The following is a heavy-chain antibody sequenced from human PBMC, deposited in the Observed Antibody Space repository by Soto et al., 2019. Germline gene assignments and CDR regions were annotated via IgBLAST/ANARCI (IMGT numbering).Heavy chain of an antibody. J-gene: IGHJ5*02. V-gene: IGHV3-30-3*01. CDR3: ARGFRGGDADWFDP. Sequence: PGGSLRLSCAASGFTFSSYAMHWVRQAPGKGLEWVAVISYDGSNKYYADSVKGRFTISRDNSKNTLYLQMNSLRAEDTAVYYCARGFRGGDADWFDPWGQGP. D-gene: IGHD2-21*02. CDR2: ISYDGSNK. CDR1: GFTFSSYA.